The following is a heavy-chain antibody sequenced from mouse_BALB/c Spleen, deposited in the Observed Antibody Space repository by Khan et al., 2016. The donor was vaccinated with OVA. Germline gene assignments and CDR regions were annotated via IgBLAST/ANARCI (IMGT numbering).Heavy chain of an antibody. CDR1: GYSFTTYY. CDR2: IDPFSGST. V-gene: IGHV1S135*01. D-gene: IGHD2-2*01. Sequence: VQLKQSGPELMKPGASVKISCKASGYSFTTYYIHWVMQSHGTSLEWIGYIDPFSGSTTYNQKFKGKATLTVDKSSSTAYIHLSNLTSEDSAVYYCTRHGFVAWFTYWGQGTLVTVPA. J-gene: IGHJ3*01. CDR3: TRHGFVAWFTY.